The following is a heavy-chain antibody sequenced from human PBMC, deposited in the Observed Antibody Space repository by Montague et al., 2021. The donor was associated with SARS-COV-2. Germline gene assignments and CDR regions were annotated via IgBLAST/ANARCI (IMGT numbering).Heavy chain of an antibody. Sequence: SLRLSCAASGFTFITYWMTWVRQAPGKGLDCVANIRRDGSEKFYVDSVKGRFTISRDNTKNSLYLQMNSLRAEDTAVYYCARDTSPTNSGTWYDAFDIWGQGTKVTVSS. CDR3: ARDTSPTNSGTWYDAFDI. V-gene: IGHV3-7*03. J-gene: IGHJ3*02. CDR1: GFTFITYW. CDR2: IRRDGSEK. D-gene: IGHD1-26*01.